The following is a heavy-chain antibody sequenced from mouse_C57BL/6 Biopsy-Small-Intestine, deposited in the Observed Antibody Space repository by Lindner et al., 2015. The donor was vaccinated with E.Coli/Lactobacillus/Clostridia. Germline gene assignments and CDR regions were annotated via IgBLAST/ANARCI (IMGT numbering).Heavy chain of an antibody. V-gene: IGHV1-14*01. CDR3: ASGYYAAYVMDS. D-gene: IGHD1-1*01. CDR1: GYTFTSYV. Sequence: VQLQESGPELVKPGASVKMSCKASGYTFTSYVMNWVKQKPGQGLEWIGYINPYNDGTKYNEKFKGKATLTSDKSSSTAYMELSSLTSEDSAVYYCASGYYAAYVMDSWGQGTSVTVSS. CDR2: INPYNDGT. J-gene: IGHJ4*01.